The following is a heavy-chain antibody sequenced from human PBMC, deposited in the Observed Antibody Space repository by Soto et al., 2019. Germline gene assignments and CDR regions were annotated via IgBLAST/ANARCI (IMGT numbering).Heavy chain of an antibody. V-gene: IGHV3-49*03. CDR2: IRSKAYGGTT. J-gene: IGHJ3*02. CDR3: TSRAEYPDAFDI. CDR1: GFTFGDYA. Sequence: GGSLRLSCTASGFTFGDYAMSWFRQAPGKGLEWVGFIRSKAYGGTTEYAASVKGRFTISRDDSKSIAYLQMNSLKTEDTAVYYCTSRAEYPDAFDIWGQGTMVTVSS.